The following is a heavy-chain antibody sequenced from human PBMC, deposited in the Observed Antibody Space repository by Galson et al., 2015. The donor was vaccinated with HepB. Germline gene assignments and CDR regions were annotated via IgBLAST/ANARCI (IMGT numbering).Heavy chain of an antibody. Sequence: SLRLSCAASGFTFSSYAMYWVRQAPGKGLEYVSGISSNGGSTYYADSVKGRFTISRDNSKNTVYLQMNSLRVEDTAVYYCAYDSRGWSTFDYWGQGTLVTISS. J-gene: IGHJ4*02. D-gene: IGHD3-22*01. CDR3: AYDSRGWSTFDY. CDR2: ISSNGGST. V-gene: IGHV3-64D*06. CDR1: GFTFSSYA.